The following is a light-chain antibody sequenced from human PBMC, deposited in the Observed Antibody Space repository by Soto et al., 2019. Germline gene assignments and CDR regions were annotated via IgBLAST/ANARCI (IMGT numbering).Light chain of an antibody. CDR1: SSDVGAFNY. Sequence: QSVLTQPASVSGSPGQSIAISCTGTSSDVGAFNYVFWYQQHPGKAPKFMIFDVSSRPSGVSDRFSGSKSGNTASLTISGLQTEDEADYYCASYTTSSTYVFGTGTKLTVL. CDR2: DVS. CDR3: ASYTTSSTYV. V-gene: IGLV2-14*03. J-gene: IGLJ1*01.